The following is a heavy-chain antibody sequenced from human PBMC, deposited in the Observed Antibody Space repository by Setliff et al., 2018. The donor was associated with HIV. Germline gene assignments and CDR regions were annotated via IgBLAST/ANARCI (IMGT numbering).Heavy chain of an antibody. CDR3: ATHASTVQDAMDV. D-gene: IGHD4-4*01. CDR2: ITPSGDT. J-gene: IGHJ6*02. V-gene: IGHV4-34*01. CDR1: GGSVSGHY. Sequence: SETLSLTCAVYGGSVSGHYWGWFRQPPGKGLEWIGEITPSGDTNYIPSLKSRVTMSLDTSKNQFSLNLNSVTAADTAVYYCATHASTVQDAMDVWGQGTTVTVSS.